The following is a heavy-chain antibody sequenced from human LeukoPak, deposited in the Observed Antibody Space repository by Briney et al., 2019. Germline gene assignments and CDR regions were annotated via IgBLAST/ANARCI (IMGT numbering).Heavy chain of an antibody. CDR2: ISAYNGNT. Sequence: GASVKVSCKASGYTFTSYGISWVRQAPGQGLEWMGWISAYNGNTNYAQKLQGRVTMTTDTSTSTAYMELRSLRSDNTAVYYCARHFLGAAGDAFDIWGQGTMVTVSS. CDR3: ARHFLGAAGDAFDI. D-gene: IGHD6-25*01. J-gene: IGHJ3*02. CDR1: GYTFTSYG. V-gene: IGHV1-18*01.